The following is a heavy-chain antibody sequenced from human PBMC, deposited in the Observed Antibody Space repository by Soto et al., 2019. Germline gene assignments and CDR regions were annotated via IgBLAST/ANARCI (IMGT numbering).Heavy chain of an antibody. V-gene: IGHV3-23*01. D-gene: IGHD3-22*01. CDR2: IRGSGGST. J-gene: IGHJ4*02. CDR3: AKGITYYDSSGFFEL. Sequence: VGSLRLSCASSVVTFSSYAMSCVRHSPGKGLEWVSAIRGSGGSTYYADSVKGRFTISRDNSKNTLYLQVNSLRAEDTAVYYCAKGITYYDSSGFFELWGQGTLVSVSS. CDR1: VVTFSSYA.